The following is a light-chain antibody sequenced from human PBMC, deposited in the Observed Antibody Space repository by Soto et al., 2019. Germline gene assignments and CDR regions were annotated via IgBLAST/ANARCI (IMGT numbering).Light chain of an antibody. Sequence: EIVLTQSPATLSLSPGQRATLSCRASQSVSSYLVWFQQKPGQAPRLLIYDASYRATGVPARFSGSGSGTDFTLTISSLEPEDFAVYFCQHRKNWPWTFGRGTKVDIK. CDR1: QSVSSY. CDR2: DAS. V-gene: IGKV3-11*01. J-gene: IGKJ1*01. CDR3: QHRKNWPWT.